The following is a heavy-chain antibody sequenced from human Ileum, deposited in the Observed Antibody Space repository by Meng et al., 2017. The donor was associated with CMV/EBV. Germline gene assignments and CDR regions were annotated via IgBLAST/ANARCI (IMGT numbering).Heavy chain of an antibody. Sequence: GESLKISCAASGFSVSSNYMSWVRQAPGKGLEWVSVIYTGAGTYYTDSVKGRFTISGDNSKNTLYLQMNSLRAEDTAVYYCAGGGYSSNWPFDYWGQGTQVTVSS. J-gene: IGHJ4*02. CDR3: AGGGYSSNWPFDY. V-gene: IGHV3-66*02. CDR2: IYTGAGT. D-gene: IGHD6-13*01. CDR1: GFSVSSNY.